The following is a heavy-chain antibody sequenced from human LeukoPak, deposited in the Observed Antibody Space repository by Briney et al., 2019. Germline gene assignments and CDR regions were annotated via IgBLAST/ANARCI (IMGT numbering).Heavy chain of an antibody. J-gene: IGHJ2*01. D-gene: IGHD3-22*01. V-gene: IGHV4-39*07. CDR2: INHSGST. CDR3: ARGSHYYDSSGSKGKSWYFDL. CDR1: GGSISSGDYY. Sequence: SETLSLTCTVSGGSISSGDYYWSWFRQPPGKGLEWIGEINHSGSTNYNPSLKSRVTISVDTSKNQFSLKLSSVTAADTAVYYCARGSHYYDSSGSKGKSWYFDLWGRGTLVTVSS.